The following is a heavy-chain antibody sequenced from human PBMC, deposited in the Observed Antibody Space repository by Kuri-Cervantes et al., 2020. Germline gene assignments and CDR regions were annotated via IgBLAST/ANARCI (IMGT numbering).Heavy chain of an antibody. CDR3: ARILMYTPHVPRRQQLVRSFDY. CDR1: GFSLSTSGVG. D-gene: IGHD6-13*01. V-gene: IGHV2-5*02. CDR2: IYRDDDK. Sequence: SGPTLVKPTQTLTLTCTFSGFSLSTSGVGVGWIRQPPGKALEWLALIYRDDDKRYSPSLKSRLTISKDTSKSQVVLTMTNMDPVDTATYYCARILMYTPHVPRRQQLVRSFDYWGQGTLVTVSS. J-gene: IGHJ4*02.